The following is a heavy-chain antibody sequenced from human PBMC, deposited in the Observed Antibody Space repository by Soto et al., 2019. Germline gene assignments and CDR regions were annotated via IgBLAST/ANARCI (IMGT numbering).Heavy chain of an antibody. V-gene: IGHV4-59*01. Sequence: QVQLQESGPGLVKPSETLSLTCTVSGGSISSYYWSWIRQPPGKGLEWIGYIYYSGSTNYNPSLKSRVTISVDTSQNQFSLKLSSVTAADTAVYYCARGYSGWFDPWGQGTLVTVSS. D-gene: IGHD2-15*01. CDR3: ARGYSGWFDP. CDR2: IYYSGST. J-gene: IGHJ5*02. CDR1: GGSISSYY.